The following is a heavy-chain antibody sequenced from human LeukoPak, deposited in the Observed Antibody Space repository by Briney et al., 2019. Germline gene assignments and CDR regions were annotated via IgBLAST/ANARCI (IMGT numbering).Heavy chain of an antibody. CDR2: INRDGSTK. V-gene: IGHV3-7*01. D-gene: IGHD1-26*01. Sequence: GGSLRLSCAASGFTFSNSWMAWVRQAPGKGLQWVANINRDGSTKHYADSLKGRFTISRDNPKNSLYLQMNNLRADDTAVYYCTRDAEGSLDYWGQGILVTVAS. CDR3: TRDAEGSLDY. J-gene: IGHJ4*02. CDR1: GFTFSNSW.